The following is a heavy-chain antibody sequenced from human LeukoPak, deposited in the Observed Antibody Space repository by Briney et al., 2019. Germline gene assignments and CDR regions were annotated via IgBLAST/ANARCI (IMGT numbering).Heavy chain of an antibody. CDR2: ISSNGGST. CDR1: GFTFSSYA. Sequence: PGGSLRLSCAASGFTFSSYAMHWVRQAPGKGLEYVSAISSNGGSTYYANSVKGRFTISRGNSKNTLYLQMGSLRAEDMAVYYCARDDSSGWYYGAFDIWGQGTMVTVSS. CDR3: ARDDSSGWYYGAFDI. J-gene: IGHJ3*02. V-gene: IGHV3-64*01. D-gene: IGHD6-19*01.